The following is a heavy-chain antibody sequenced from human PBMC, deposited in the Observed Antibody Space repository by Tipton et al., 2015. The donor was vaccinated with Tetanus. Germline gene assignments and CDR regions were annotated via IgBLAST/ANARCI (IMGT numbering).Heavy chain of an antibody. D-gene: IGHD6-19*01. CDR3: ARRERAGVAVAGTIGDYYYFDY. CDR1: GFTFSSYA. Sequence: SLRLSCAASGFTFSSYAMSWVRQAPGKGLQWVSAISGSGGSTYYADSVKGRFTISRDSSKNTVHLQMNSLRAEDTAVYYCARRERAGVAVAGTIGDYYYFDYWGQGTLVTVSS. CDR2: ISGSGGST. V-gene: IGHV3-23*01. J-gene: IGHJ4*02.